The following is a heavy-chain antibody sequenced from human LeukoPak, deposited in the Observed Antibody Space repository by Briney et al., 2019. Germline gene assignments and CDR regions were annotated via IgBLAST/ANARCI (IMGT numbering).Heavy chain of an antibody. J-gene: IGHJ4*02. CDR1: GFTFSSYG. V-gene: IGHV3-30*02. CDR2: IRYDGSNT. D-gene: IGHD2/OR15-2a*01. Sequence: GGSLRLSCAASGFTFSSYGMHWVRQAPGKGLEWLAFIRYDGSNTYYADSVKGRFTVSRDDSKNTLYLQMNSLRGDDTAVYYCAKDGTSYYYIYYWGQGTLVTVSS. CDR3: AKDGTSYYYIYY.